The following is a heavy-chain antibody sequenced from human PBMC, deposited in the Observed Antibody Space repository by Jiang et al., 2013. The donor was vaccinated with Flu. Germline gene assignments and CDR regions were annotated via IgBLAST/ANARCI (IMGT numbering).Heavy chain of an antibody. CDR1: GYTFTSYD. Sequence: SGAEVKKPGASVKVSCKASGYTFTSYDINWVRQATGQGLEWMGWMNPNSGNTGYAQKFQGRVTMTRNTSISTAYMELSSLRSEDTAVYYCARRLVRDYDFWSGYHYPYWYFDLWGRGTL. D-gene: IGHD3-3*01. J-gene: IGHJ2*01. CDR3: ARRLVRDYDFWSGYHYPYWYFDL. CDR2: MNPNSGNT. V-gene: IGHV1-8*01.